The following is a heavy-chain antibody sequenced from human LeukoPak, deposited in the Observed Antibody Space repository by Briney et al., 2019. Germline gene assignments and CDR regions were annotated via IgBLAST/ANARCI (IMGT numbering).Heavy chain of an antibody. D-gene: IGHD2-2*01. CDR2: IYSGGST. J-gene: IGHJ4*02. CDR1: GFTVTSNY. V-gene: IGHV3-53*01. CDR3: ANPPTYCSSTACYAPFDY. Sequence: GGSVRLSCAASGFTVTSNYMSWVRQAPGKGLEWVSVIYSGGSTKYADSVKGRFTISRDNSKNTLYLQMNSLRAEDTAVYYCANPPTYCSSTACYAPFDYWGQGTLVSASS.